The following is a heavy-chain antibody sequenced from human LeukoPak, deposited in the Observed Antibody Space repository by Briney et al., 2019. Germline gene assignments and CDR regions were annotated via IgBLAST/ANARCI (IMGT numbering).Heavy chain of an antibody. CDR1: GFTFSNYW. J-gene: IGHJ4*02. V-gene: IGHV3-74*01. CDR3: AGRSAGNLEY. D-gene: IGHD2-15*01. CDR2: INSDGSGT. Sequence: GGSLRLSCAASGFTFSNYWMHWVRQAPGKGLVWVSRINSDGSGTGYADSVKGRFTISRDNAKNTPYLQMNSLRAEDTAVYYCAGRSAGNLEYWGRGTLVSVSS.